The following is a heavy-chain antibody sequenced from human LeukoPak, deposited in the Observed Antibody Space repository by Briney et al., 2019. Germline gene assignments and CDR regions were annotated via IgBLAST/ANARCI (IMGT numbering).Heavy chain of an antibody. J-gene: IGHJ6*03. V-gene: IGHV1-2*02. CDR1: GYTFTGYY. D-gene: IGHD2-15*01. Sequence: ASVKVSCKASGYTFTGYYMHWVRQAPGQGLEWMGWINPNNGDTNYAQKLQGRVTMTRDTSISTAYMELSRLRSDDTAVYYCARGLSGPYYYYYMDVWGKGTSVTVSS. CDR2: INPNNGDT. CDR3: ARGLSGPYYYYYMDV.